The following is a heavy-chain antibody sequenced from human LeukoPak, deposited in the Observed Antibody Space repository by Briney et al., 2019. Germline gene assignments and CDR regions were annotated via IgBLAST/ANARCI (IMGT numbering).Heavy chain of an antibody. V-gene: IGHV3-7*01. Sequence: GGSLRLSSAASGFTFSTYWMSWVRQAPGKGLEWVANIKQDGSEKYYLDSVKGRFTISRDNAKNSLYLQMNSLRAEDTAVYFCTREAAAGIDYWGQGTLVTVS. D-gene: IGHD6-13*01. CDR1: GFTFSTYW. CDR3: TREAAAGIDY. CDR2: IKQDGSEK. J-gene: IGHJ4*02.